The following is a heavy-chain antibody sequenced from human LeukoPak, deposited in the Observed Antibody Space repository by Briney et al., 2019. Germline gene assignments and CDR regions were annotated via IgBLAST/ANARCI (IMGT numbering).Heavy chain of an antibody. CDR2: INQDASEI. D-gene: IGHD2-21*02. CDR1: GSTFSTYW. J-gene: IGHJ4*02. V-gene: IGHV3-7*01. CDR3: ATDRDNSDWQKRFDS. Sequence: GGSLRLSCAASGSTFSTYWMNWYRQAPGKGLEWVGNINQDASEINYVDSVRGRFTISRDNAKNSLHLQMNSLRAEDTAVYYCATDRDNSDWQKRFDSWGQGTLVTVSS.